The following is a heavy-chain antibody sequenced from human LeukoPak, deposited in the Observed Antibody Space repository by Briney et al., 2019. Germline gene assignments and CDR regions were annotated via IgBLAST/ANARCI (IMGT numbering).Heavy chain of an antibody. CDR1: GGSISSHY. J-gene: IGHJ4*02. V-gene: IGHV4-59*11. CDR3: ARNIAFCVGDCYNYFDF. D-gene: IGHD2-21*02. CDR2: IYYTGST. Sequence: SETLSLTCTVSGGSISSHYWTWIRQPPGKGLDWIGYIYYTGSTVYNPSLGSRVTLSVDTSKNQISLKLNSVTEADTAVYFCARNIAFCVGDCYNYFDFWGQGALVTVSS.